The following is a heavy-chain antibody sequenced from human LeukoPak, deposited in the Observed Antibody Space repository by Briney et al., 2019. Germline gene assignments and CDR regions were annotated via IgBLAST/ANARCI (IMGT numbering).Heavy chain of an antibody. J-gene: IGHJ1*01. CDR2: ISSSSSYI. Sequence: GGSLRLSCAASGFTFSSYSMNWVRQAPGKGLEWVSSISSSSSYIYYADSVKGRFTISRDNAKNSLYLQMNSLRAEDTAVYYCARVVSSGSYYIGEPEYFQHWGQGTLVTVSS. V-gene: IGHV3-21*01. D-gene: IGHD3-10*01. CDR1: GFTFSSYS. CDR3: ARVVSSGSYYIGEPEYFQH.